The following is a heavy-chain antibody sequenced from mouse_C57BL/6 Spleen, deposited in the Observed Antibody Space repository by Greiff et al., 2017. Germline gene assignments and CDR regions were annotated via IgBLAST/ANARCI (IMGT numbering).Heavy chain of an antibody. CDR2: INPSTGGT. Sequence: EVQLQQSGPELVKPGASVKISCKASGYSFTGYYMNWVKQSPEKSLERIGEINPSTGGTTYNQKFKAKATLTVDKSSSTAYMQLKSLTSEDSAVYYCAREGYYDYFDYWGQGTTLTVSS. CDR3: AREGYYDYFDY. J-gene: IGHJ2*01. CDR1: GYSFTGYY. D-gene: IGHD2-3*01. V-gene: IGHV1-42*01.